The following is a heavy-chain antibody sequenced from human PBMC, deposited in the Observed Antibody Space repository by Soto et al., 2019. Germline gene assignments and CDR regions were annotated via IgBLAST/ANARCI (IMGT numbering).Heavy chain of an antibody. J-gene: IGHJ4*02. D-gene: IGHD6-13*01. CDR1: GGSISSSSYY. CDR3: ARLGSSWFGADY. CDR2: IYYSGST. V-gene: IGHV4-39*01. Sequence: SETLSLTCTVSGGSISSSSYYWGWIRQPPGKGLEWIVSIYYSGSTYYNPSLKSRVTISVDTSKNQFSLKLSSVTAADTAVYYCARLGSSWFGADYWGQGTLVTVSS.